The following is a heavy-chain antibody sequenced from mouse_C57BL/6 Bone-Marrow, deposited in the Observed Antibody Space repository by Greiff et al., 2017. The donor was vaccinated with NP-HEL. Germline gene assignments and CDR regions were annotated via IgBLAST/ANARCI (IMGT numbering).Heavy chain of an antibody. CDR2: IDPENGDT. Sequence: EVQLQQSGAELVRPGASVKLSCTVSGFTITDDYMHWVKQRPEQGLEWIGWIDPENGDTDYVSKFQGKATITADTSSNTAYLQLSSLTSEDTAVYYCTTGGSSPYAMDYWGQGTSVTVSS. CDR3: TTGGSSPYAMDY. V-gene: IGHV14-4*01. CDR1: GFTITDDY. J-gene: IGHJ4*01. D-gene: IGHD1-1*01.